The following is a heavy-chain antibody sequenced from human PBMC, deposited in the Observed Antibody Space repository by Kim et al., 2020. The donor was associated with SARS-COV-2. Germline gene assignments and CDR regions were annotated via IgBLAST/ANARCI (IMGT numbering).Heavy chain of an antibody. Sequence: ADSVKGGFTISRDNAKNSLYLQMSSLRAEDTAVYYCARAPGGRYLYYFDYWGQGTLVTVSS. V-gene: IGHV3-11*01. D-gene: IGHD3-9*01. J-gene: IGHJ4*02. CDR3: ARAPGGRYLYYFDY.